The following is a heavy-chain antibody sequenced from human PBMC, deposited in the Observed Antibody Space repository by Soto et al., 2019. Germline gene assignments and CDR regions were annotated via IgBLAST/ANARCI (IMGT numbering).Heavy chain of an antibody. CDR1: GFTFSSYG. V-gene: IGHV3-33*01. J-gene: IGHJ6*02. Sequence: GGSLRLSCAASGFTFSSYGMHWVRQAPGKGLEWVAVIWYDGSNKYYADSVKGRFTISRDNSKNTLYLQMNSLRAEDTAVYYCAREIGSYGYYSYGMDVWGQGTTVTVSS. CDR2: IWYDGSNK. D-gene: IGHD5-18*01. CDR3: AREIGSYGYYSYGMDV.